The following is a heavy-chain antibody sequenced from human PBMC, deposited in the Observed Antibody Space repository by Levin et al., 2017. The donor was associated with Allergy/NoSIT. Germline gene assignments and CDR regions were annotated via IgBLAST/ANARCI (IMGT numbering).Heavy chain of an antibody. Sequence: ASVKVSCKASGYTFTSYDINWVRQATGQGLEWMGWMNPNSGNTGYAQKFQGRVTMTRNTSISTAYMELSSLRSEDTAVYYCARGAYYDFWSGYFGMDVWGQGTTVTVSS. D-gene: IGHD3-3*01. CDR2: MNPNSGNT. J-gene: IGHJ6*02. CDR1: GYTFTSYD. V-gene: IGHV1-8*01. CDR3: ARGAYYDFWSGYFGMDV.